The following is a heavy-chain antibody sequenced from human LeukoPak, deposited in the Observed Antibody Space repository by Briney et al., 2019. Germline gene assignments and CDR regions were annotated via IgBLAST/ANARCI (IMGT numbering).Heavy chain of an antibody. Sequence: SETLSLTCTASGGSISSYYWSGIRQPPGKGLEWIGYIYYSGTTNYNPSLKSRVTILVDTSKNQFSLNLSSVTAADTAVYYCARRGIAAAGYDYWGQGTLVTVSS. CDR2: IYYSGTT. CDR1: GGSISSYY. D-gene: IGHD6-13*01. V-gene: IGHV4-59*08. CDR3: ARRGIAAAGYDY. J-gene: IGHJ4*02.